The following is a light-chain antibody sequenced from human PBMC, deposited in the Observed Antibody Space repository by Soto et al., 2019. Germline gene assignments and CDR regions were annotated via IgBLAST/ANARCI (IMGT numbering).Light chain of an antibody. CDR1: SSNIGAGND. J-gene: IGLJ2*01. CDR3: QSYDSSVTAVV. CDR2: GNN. V-gene: IGLV1-40*01. Sequence: QSVLTQPPSVSGAPGQRVTISCTGSSSNIGAGNDVHWYQHLPGTAPKLLIYGNNNRPSGVPYRFSGSKSATSASLAISGLQDEDEADYYCQSYDSSVTAVVFGGGTKLTVL.